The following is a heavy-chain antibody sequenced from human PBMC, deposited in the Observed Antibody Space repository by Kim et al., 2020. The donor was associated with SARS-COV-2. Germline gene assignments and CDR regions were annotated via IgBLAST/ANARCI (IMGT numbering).Heavy chain of an antibody. CDR2: ISYDGSNK. D-gene: IGHD5-18*01. J-gene: IGHJ6*02. CDR3: AREGGYSYGKKSNYYYGMDV. CDR1: GFTFSSYG. V-gene: IGHV3-33*05. Sequence: GGSLRLSCAASGFTFSSYGMHWVRQAPGKGLEWVAVISYDGSNKYYADSVKGRFTISRDNSKNTLYLQMNSLRAEDTAVYYCAREGGYSYGKKSNYYYGMDVWGQGTTVTVSS.